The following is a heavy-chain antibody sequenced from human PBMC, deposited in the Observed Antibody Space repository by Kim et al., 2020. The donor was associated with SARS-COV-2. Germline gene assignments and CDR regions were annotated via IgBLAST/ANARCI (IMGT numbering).Heavy chain of an antibody. CDR2: ISDDGSHK. Sequence: GGSLRLSCTASGFTFRTYVMHWVRQAPGKGLEWVALISDDGSHKFYADSVKGRFTVSRDNSKSTLYLQMNSLRVVDTAVYYCARPGELLDYNYDNSGLGYWGQGTLVTVSS. CDR3: ARPGELLDYNYDNSGLGY. V-gene: IGHV3-30*04. D-gene: IGHD3-22*01. J-gene: IGHJ4*02. CDR1: GFTFRTYV.